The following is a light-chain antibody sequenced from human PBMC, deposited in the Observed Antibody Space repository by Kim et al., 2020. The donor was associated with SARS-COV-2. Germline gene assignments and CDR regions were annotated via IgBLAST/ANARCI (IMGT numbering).Light chain of an antibody. CDR2: GAP. V-gene: IGKV1-39*01. CDR3: QQTYSLPYT. CDR1: QTISDY. Sequence: DIQMTQSPSSLAASVGDRVTITCRASQTISDYLNWYKQKPGKAPELLTSGAPSLRSGVPSRFSGSGSGTVFTLTIRNLQREDIATYYCQQTYSLPYTFGRGTKLEI. J-gene: IGKJ2*01.